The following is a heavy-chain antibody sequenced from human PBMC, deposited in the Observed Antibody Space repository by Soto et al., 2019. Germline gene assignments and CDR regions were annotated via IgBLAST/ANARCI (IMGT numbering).Heavy chain of an antibody. Sequence: SETLSLSCTVSGGSISSSSYYWGWIRQPPGKGLEWIGSIYYSGSTYYNPSLKSRVTISVDTSKNQFSLKLSSVTAADTAVYYCASPKIAFYNWFDPWGQGTLVTVSS. CDR1: GGSISSSSYY. J-gene: IGHJ5*02. V-gene: IGHV4-39*01. D-gene: IGHD3-3*02. CDR2: IYYSGST. CDR3: ASPKIAFYNWFDP.